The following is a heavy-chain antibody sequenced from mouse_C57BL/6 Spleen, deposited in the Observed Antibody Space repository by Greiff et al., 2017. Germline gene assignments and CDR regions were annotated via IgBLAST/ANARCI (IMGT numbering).Heavy chain of an antibody. D-gene: IGHD2-5*01. J-gene: IGHJ3*01. CDR1: GYTFTDYN. CDR2: INPNNGCT. CDR3: ARACSNSEGSFAY. V-gene: IGHV1-22*01. Sequence: VQLQQSGPELVKPGASVKMSCKASGYTFTDYNMHWVKQSHGKSLEWIGYINPNNGCTRYNKKFKGKATLTVNKSSSTAYMELRSLTSEDSAVYFSARACSNSEGSFAYWGQGTLVTLSA.